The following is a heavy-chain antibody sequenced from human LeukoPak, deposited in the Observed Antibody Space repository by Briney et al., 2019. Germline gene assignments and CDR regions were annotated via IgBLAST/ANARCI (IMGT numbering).Heavy chain of an antibody. D-gene: IGHD3-16*01. CDR2: INTDGSST. CDR3: ARDLTGNVCGY. V-gene: IGHV3-74*01. Sequence: GGSLRLSCAASEFSFSIYWMHWVRQAPGEGLVWVSRINTDGSSTSYADSVKGRFTISRDNAKNTLYLQMNSLRADDTALYYCARDLTGNVCGYWGQGNLVTVSS. J-gene: IGHJ4*02. CDR1: EFSFSIYW.